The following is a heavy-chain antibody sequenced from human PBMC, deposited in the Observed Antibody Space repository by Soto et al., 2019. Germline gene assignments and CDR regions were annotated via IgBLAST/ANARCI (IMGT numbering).Heavy chain of an antibody. J-gene: IGHJ1*01. CDR3: ARDFVRLKLWPQH. CDR2: ISYEGSNK. V-gene: IGHV3-30-3*01. Sequence: QVQLVESGGGVVQPGRSLRLSCAASGFTFSSYAMHWVRQAPGKGLEWVAVISYEGSNKYYADSVKGRFTISRDNSKNTLYLQMNSLRGEDPAVYYCARDFVRLKLWPQHWGQGTLVTVSS. D-gene: IGHD2-21*01. CDR1: GFTFSSYA.